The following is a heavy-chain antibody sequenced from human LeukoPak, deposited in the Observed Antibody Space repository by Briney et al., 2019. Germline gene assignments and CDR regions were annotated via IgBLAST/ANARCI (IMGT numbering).Heavy chain of an antibody. D-gene: IGHD2-15*01. V-gene: IGHV1-69*05. CDR3: ARRYGGRYCSGGSCPHDAFDI. J-gene: IGHJ3*02. CDR2: IIPIFGTA. CDR1: GGTFSSYA. Sequence: ALVKVSCKASGGTFSSYAISWVRQAPGQGLEWMGGIIPIFGTANYAQKFQGRVTITTDESTSTAYMELSSLRSEDTAVYYCARRYGGRYCSGGSCPHDAFDIWGQGTMVTVSS.